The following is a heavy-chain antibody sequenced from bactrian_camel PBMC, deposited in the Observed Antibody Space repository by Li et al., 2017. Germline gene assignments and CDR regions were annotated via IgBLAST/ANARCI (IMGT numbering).Heavy chain of an antibody. CDR3: AADRLCRGMGWIPVGNF. V-gene: IGHV3S9*01. CDR1: PSRYASDC. J-gene: IGHJ4*01. CDR2: IEADGTT. Sequence: QVQLVESGGNSVQTGGSLRLSCAASPSRYASDCMGWFRQAPGKGREGLASIEADGTTTYADSVKGRFTISRDISLNTVYLQMDNLKPEDTAMYYCAADRLCRGMGWIPVGNFRGQGTQVTVS. D-gene: IGHD3*01.